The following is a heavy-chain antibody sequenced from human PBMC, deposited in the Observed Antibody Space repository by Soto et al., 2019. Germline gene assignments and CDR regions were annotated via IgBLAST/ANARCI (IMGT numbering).Heavy chain of an antibody. Sequence: PSETLSLTCTVSGGSINDDYWTWIRLPPGKGLEWIGYVYYTGSTNYNPSLKSRVTISLDTSKNQFSLKLNSVTAADTAVYYCATGRWFDPWGQGTLVTVSS. J-gene: IGHJ5*02. CDR1: GGSINDDY. CDR2: VYYTGST. CDR3: ATGRWFDP. V-gene: IGHV4-59*01.